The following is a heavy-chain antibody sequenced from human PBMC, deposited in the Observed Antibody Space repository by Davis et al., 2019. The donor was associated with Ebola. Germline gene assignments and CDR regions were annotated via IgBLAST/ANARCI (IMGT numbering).Heavy chain of an antibody. CDR2: IYYSGST. D-gene: IGHD3-10*01. Sequence: MPSETLSLTCTVSGGSISSYYWGWIRQPPGKGLEWIGSIYYSGSTYYNPSLKSRVTISVDTSKNQFSLKLSSVTAADTAVYYCARDRGHFGMDVWGQGTTVTVSS. CDR1: GGSISSYY. J-gene: IGHJ6*02. CDR3: ARDRGHFGMDV. V-gene: IGHV4-39*07.